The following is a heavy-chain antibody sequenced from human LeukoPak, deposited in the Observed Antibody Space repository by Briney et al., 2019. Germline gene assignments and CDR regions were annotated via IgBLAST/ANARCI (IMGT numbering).Heavy chain of an antibody. V-gene: IGHV3-23*01. CDR2: ISGRGGGT. J-gene: IGHJ6*02. Sequence: GGSLRLSCAASGFTFSNYAMSWVRQAPGKGLDWVSSISGRGGGTYYADSVKGRFSISRDNSKNTLYLQMNSLRAEDTAVYYCAKDPARESYYYYGMDVWGQGTTVTVSS. CDR1: GFTFSNYA. D-gene: IGHD3-10*01. CDR3: AKDPARESYYYYGMDV.